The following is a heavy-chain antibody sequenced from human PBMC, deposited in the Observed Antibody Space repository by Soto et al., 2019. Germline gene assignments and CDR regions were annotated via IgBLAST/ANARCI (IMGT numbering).Heavy chain of an antibody. Sequence: ASVKVSCKASGYTFTGYYMHWVRQAPGQGLAWMGWINPNSGGTNYAQKFPGWVTMTRDTSISTAYMELSRLRSDDTAVYYCARWRWPLDAFDIWGQGTMVTVSS. D-gene: IGHD3-3*01. CDR2: INPNSGGT. V-gene: IGHV1-2*04. CDR1: GYTFTGYY. J-gene: IGHJ3*02. CDR3: ARWRWPLDAFDI.